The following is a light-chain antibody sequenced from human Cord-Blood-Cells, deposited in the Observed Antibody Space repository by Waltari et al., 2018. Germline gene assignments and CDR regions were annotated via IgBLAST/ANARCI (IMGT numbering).Light chain of an antibody. V-gene: IGLV2-23*01. CDR2: EGS. CDR3: CSYAGTWV. CDR1: SSDVGSYNL. J-gene: IGLJ3*02. Sequence: QSALTQPASVSGSPGQSITNPCTATSSDVGSYNLVSWYQQHPGKAPKLMIYEGSKRPSGVSKRFSGSKSGNTASLTISGLQAEDEADYYCCSYAGTWVFGGGTKLTVL.